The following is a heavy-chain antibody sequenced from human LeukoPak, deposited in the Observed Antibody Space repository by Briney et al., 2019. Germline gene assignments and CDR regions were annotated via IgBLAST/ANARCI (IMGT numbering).Heavy chain of an antibody. CDR1: GFTFSSYG. V-gene: IGHV3-30*18. D-gene: IGHD2-2*01. Sequence: GGSLRLSCAASGFTFSSYGMHWVRQAPGKGLEWVAVISYDRSNKYYADSVKGRFTISRDNSKNTLYLQMNSLRAEDTAVYYCAKDVWDIVVVPAAMQTYYGMDVWGQGTTVTVSS. CDR3: AKDVWDIVVVPAAMQTYYGMDV. J-gene: IGHJ6*02. CDR2: ISYDRSNK.